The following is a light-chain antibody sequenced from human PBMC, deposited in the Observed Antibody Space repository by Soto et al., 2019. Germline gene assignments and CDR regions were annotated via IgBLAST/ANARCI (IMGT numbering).Light chain of an antibody. CDR1: QSVRSN. Sequence: EIVMTQSPATLSVSPGERATLSCRASQSVRSNLAWYQQKPGQAPRLLIHGASTRATGIPARFSGSGSETDFTRTISGLQSEDFAVYYCQQYDYWPPLTFGGGTKVEIK. J-gene: IGKJ4*01. CDR2: GAS. CDR3: QQYDYWPPLT. V-gene: IGKV3-15*01.